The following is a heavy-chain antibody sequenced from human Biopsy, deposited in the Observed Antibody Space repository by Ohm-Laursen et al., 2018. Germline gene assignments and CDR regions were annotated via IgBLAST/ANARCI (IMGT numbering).Heavy chain of an antibody. J-gene: IGHJ4*02. CDR3: AKQWSYYESFTQHYRGDFDY. D-gene: IGHD3-16*01. V-gene: IGHV4-59*08. Sequence: GTLSLTCSVSGGSISSSYWSWIRQPPGKGLEWIGYISYSGSISYNPSLKSRVTISANTSKNQLSLALSSLTAADTAVYFCAKQWSYYESFTQHYRGDFDYWGQGTLVTVSS. CDR1: GGSISSSY. CDR2: ISYSGSI.